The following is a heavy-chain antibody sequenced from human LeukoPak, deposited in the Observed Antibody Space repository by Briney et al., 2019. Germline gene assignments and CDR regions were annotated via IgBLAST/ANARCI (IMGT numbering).Heavy chain of an antibody. CDR1: GFTFSTYG. J-gene: IGHJ4*02. D-gene: IGHD4-17*01. V-gene: IGHV3-33*01. CDR3: VSVLTVTFDS. CDR2: VWSDGNGK. Sequence: GRSLRLSCAASGFTFSTYGMHWVRQAPGKGLEWVALVWSDGNGKFYAVSVKGRFTISRDNSKNTVYLQMNSLRAEDTAVYYCVSVLTVTFDSWGQGTLVTVSS.